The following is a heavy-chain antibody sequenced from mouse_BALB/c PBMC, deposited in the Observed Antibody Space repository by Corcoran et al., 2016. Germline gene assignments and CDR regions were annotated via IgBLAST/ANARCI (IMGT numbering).Heavy chain of an antibody. J-gene: IGHJ3*01. Sequence: QIQLVQSGPELKKPGETVKISCKASGYTFTNYGMNWVKQAPGKGLKWMGWINTYTGELTYADDFKGRFAFSLETSASTAYLQINNLKNEDTATYFCARSISSGFAWFAYWGQGTLVTVSA. CDR1: GYTFTNYG. D-gene: IGHD3-1*01. V-gene: IGHV9-3-1*01. CDR3: ARSISSGFAWFAY. CDR2: INTYTGEL.